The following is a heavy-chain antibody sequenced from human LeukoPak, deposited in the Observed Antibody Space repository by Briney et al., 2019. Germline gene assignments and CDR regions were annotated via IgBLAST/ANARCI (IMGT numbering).Heavy chain of an antibody. CDR2: IRYDGSNK. J-gene: IGHJ4*02. D-gene: IGHD6-6*01. V-gene: IGHV3-30*02. CDR3: AKAIHSSSSGVVDY. CDR1: GFIFNNYA. Sequence: GGSLRLSCAASGFIFNNYAMHWVRQAPGKGLEWVTFIRYDGSNKYYAESVKGRFTISRDNSKNTLYLQMNSLRAEDTAVYYCAKAIHSSSSGVVDYWGQGTLVTVSS.